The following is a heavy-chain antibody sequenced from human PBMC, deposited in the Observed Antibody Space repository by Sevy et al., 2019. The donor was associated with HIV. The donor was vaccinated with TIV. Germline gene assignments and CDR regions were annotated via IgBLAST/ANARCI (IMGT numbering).Heavy chain of an antibody. D-gene: IGHD1-26*01. Sequence: GGSLRLSCAVSGFNFGLFAMHWVRQVPGKGLEWVSGVDWDNGHVGYANSVKGRFTIARNNAKNSLFLYMSSLKSEVTALYYCARGSGSSHYQPSAFLDTWGRGTLVTVSS. CDR3: ARGSGSSHYQPSAFLDT. CDR1: GFNFGLFA. CDR2: VDWDNGHV. J-gene: IGHJ4*01. V-gene: IGHV3-9*01.